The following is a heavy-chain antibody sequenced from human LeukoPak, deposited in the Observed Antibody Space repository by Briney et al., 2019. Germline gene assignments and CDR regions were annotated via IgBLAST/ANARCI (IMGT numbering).Heavy chain of an antibody. CDR3: ARAVTDFDWSNWFDP. D-gene: IGHD3-9*01. CDR2: INPNSGGT. Sequence: GASVKVSCKASGYTFTGYYMHWVRQAPGQGLEWMGWINPNSGGTNYAQKFQGRVTMTRDTSISTAYMGLSRLRSDDTAVYYCARAVTDFDWSNWFDPWGQGTLVTVSS. CDR1: GYTFTGYY. J-gene: IGHJ5*02. V-gene: IGHV1-2*02.